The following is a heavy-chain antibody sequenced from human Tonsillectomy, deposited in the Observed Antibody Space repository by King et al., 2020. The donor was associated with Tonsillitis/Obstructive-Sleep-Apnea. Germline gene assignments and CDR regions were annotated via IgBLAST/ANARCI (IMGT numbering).Heavy chain of an antibody. CDR2: IWYAGSNK. D-gene: IGHD6-13*01. V-gene: IGHV3-33*01. J-gene: IGHJ4*02. Sequence: QLVQSGGGVVQPGRSLRLSCAASGFSFSSYGMHWVRQVPGKGLEWVAVIWYAGSNKYYADSVKGRFTISIDNSKNTLSLQMNSLRAEDMAVYYCARDQQGIAAAGLDYWGQGTLVTVSS. CDR3: ARDQQGIAAAGLDY. CDR1: GFSFSSYG.